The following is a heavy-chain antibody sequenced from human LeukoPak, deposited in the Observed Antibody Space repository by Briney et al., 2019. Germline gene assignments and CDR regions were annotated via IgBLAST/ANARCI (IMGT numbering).Heavy chain of an antibody. J-gene: IGHJ4*02. CDR2: INPNNGAT. D-gene: IGHD1-14*01. CDR3: TRESETYHGNDY. Sequence: ASVKVSCKASGYTFTGYYMHWVRQAPGQGLEWMGRINPNNGATNYAQKLQGRVTITGDTSISTAYMELSSLRSVDTAVYYCTRESETYHGNDYWGQGTLVTVSS. V-gene: IGHV1-2*06. CDR1: GYTFTGYY.